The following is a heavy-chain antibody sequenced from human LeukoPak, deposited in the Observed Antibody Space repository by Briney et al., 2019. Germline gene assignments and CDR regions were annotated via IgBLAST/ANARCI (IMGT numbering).Heavy chain of an antibody. J-gene: IGHJ6*02. CDR3: ARDSYGDYYYYYGMDV. V-gene: IGHV4-4*07. D-gene: IGHD4-17*01. CDR2: IYTSGST. Sequence: SETLPLTCTVSGGSISSYYWSWIRQPAGKGLEWIGRIYTSGSTNYNPSLKSRVTMSVDTSKNQFPLKLSSVTAADTAVYYCARDSYGDYYYYYGMDVWGQGTTVTVSS. CDR1: GGSISSYY.